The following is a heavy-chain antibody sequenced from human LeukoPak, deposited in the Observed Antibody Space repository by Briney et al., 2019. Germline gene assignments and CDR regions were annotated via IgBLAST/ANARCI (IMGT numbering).Heavy chain of an antibody. D-gene: IGHD6-19*01. Sequence: SETLSLTCPVSGGSISSSSYYWAWIPQPPGKGLEWIGSIYYSGSTYYNPSLKSRVTISVDTSKNQFALKLSSVTAADTAVYYCARPFADGSGWYRSNWFDPWGQGTLDTVSS. V-gene: IGHV4-39*01. CDR1: GGSISSSSYY. CDR2: IYYSGST. J-gene: IGHJ5*02. CDR3: ARPFADGSGWYRSNWFDP.